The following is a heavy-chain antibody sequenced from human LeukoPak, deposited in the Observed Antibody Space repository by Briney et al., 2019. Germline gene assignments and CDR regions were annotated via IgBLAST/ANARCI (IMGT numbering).Heavy chain of an antibody. V-gene: IGHV3-21*01. CDR1: GFTFSSYS. Sequence: NSGGSLRLSCAASGFTFSSYSMNWVRQAPGKGLEWVSSISSSSSYIYYADSVKGRFTISRDNAKNSLYLQMNSLRAEDTAVYYCARDSAARPGYWGQGTLVTVSS. J-gene: IGHJ4*02. CDR2: ISSSSSYI. D-gene: IGHD6-6*01. CDR3: ARDSAARPGY.